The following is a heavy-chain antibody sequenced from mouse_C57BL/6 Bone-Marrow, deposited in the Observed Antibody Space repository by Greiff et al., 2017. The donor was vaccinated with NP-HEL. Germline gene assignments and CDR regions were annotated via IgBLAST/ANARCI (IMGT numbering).Heavy chain of an antibody. J-gene: IGHJ3*01. CDR1: GFTFSDYG. CDR2: ISNLAYSI. V-gene: IGHV5-15*01. D-gene: IGHD2-4*01. Sequence: VQGVESGGGLVQPGGSLKLSCAASGFTFSDYGMAWVRQAPRKGPEWVAFISNLAYSIYYADTVTGRFTISRENAKNTLYLEMSSLRSEDTAMYYCARQGYDYGAWFAYWGQGTLVTVSA. CDR3: ARQGYDYGAWFAY.